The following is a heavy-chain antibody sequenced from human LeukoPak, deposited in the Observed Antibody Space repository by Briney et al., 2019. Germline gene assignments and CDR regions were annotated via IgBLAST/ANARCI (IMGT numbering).Heavy chain of an antibody. CDR1: GFTFSSYW. D-gene: IGHD6-6*01. CDR3: AREYSSSSPDPFYYYYYYMDV. V-gene: IGHV3-7*01. J-gene: IGHJ6*03. CDR2: IKQDGSEK. Sequence: GGSLRLSCAASGFTFSSYWMSWVRQAPGKGLEWVANIKQDGSEKYYVASVKGRFTISRDNAKNSLYLQMNSLRAEDTAVYYCAREYSSSSPDPFYYYYYYMDVRGKGTTVTVSS.